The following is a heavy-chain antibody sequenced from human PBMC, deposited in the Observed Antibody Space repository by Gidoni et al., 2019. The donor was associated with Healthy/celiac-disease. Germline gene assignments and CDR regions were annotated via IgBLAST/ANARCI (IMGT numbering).Heavy chain of an antibody. Sequence: QVQLQESGPGLVKPSGTLSLTCAVSGGSISSSNWWSWVRQPPGKGLEWIGEIYQSGSTNYSPPLKSRVTISVDKSKNQFSLKLSSVTAADTAVCYCARGLVPAAIKGYYYYMDVWGKGTTVTVSS. CDR2: IYQSGST. CDR3: ARGLVPAAIKGYYYYMDV. J-gene: IGHJ6*03. D-gene: IGHD2-2*01. CDR1: GGSISSSNW. V-gene: IGHV4-4*02.